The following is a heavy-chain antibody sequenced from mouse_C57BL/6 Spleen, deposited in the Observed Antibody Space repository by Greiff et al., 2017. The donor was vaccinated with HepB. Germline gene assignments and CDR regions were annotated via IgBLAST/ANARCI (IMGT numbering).Heavy chain of an antibody. CDR3: ARGTTVVAKGMDY. D-gene: IGHD1-1*01. CDR2: INPSNGGT. Sequence: VKLQESGTELVKPGASVKLSCKASGYTFTSYWMHWVKQRPGQGLEWIGNINPSNGGTNYNEKFKSKATLTVDKSSSTAYMQLSSLTSEDSAVYDCARGTTVVAKGMDYWGQGTSVTVSS. CDR1: GYTFTSYW. V-gene: IGHV1-53*01. J-gene: IGHJ4*01.